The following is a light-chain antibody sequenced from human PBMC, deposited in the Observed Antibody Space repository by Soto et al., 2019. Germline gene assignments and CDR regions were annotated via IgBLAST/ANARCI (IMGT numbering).Light chain of an antibody. CDR2: GSS. CDR3: QQYGSSPPYT. CDR1: QTVSNNY. J-gene: IGKJ2*01. V-gene: IGKV3-20*01. Sequence: EVVLTQSPGTLSLSPGERAILSCRASQTVSNNYLAWYQQKPGQAPSLLIFGSSDRATGIPDRFSGSGSGTDFTLTISRREPEDFAVYYCQQYGSSPPYTFGQGTNLEI.